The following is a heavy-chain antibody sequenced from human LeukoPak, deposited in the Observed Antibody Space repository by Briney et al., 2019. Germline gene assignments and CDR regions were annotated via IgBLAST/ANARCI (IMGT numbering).Heavy chain of an antibody. J-gene: IGHJ4*02. V-gene: IGHV5-51*01. CDR3: ARHSYYDSSKYHFEY. Sequence: GESLKISCKGSGCSFTSYWIGWVRQMPGKGLEWMGIIYPGDSDTRYSPSFQGQVTISADKSISTAYLQWSSLKASDTAMYYCARHSYYDSSKYHFEYWAQGPLVPVSS. CDR2: IYPGDSDT. D-gene: IGHD3-22*01. CDR1: GCSFTSYW.